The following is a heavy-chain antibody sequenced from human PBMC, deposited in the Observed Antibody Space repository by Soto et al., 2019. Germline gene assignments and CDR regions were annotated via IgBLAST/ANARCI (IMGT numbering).Heavy chain of an antibody. V-gene: IGHV3-23*01. CDR1: GFTFNHHA. J-gene: IGHJ4*02. CDR3: AKDREWFVEWVAPTFDF. Sequence: EVQLLESGGGLVQPGGSLRLSCAASGFTFNHHAMSWVRQAPGKGLEWVSGIVASGSATYYADSVKGRFTISRDNSNNALVLQMNSLRAEDTAVYYCAKDREWFVEWVAPTFDFWGQGALVTVYS. D-gene: IGHD3-3*01. CDR2: IVASGSAT.